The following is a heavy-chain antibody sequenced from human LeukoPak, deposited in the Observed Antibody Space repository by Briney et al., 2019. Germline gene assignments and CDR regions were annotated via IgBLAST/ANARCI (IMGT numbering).Heavy chain of an antibody. V-gene: IGHV3-21*04. CDR2: ISTDSIYI. D-gene: IGHD4-23*01. J-gene: IGHJ4*02. CDR1: GFTFSTYN. CDR3: ARNYGGNSGGHFDY. Sequence: TGGSLRLSCAASGFTFSTYNMNWVRQAPGKGLEWVSSISTDSIYIYYADSMQGRFTISRDNSKNTLYLQMNSLRAEDTAVYYCARNYGGNSGGHFDYWGQGTLVSVSS.